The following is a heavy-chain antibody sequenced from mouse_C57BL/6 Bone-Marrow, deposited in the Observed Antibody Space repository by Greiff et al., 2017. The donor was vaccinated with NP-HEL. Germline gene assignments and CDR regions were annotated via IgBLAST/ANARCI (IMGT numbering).Heavy chain of an antibody. CDR2: IYPGDGDT. Sequence: VQLQQPGAELVKPGASVKVSCKASGYTFTSYWMHWVKQRPGQGLEWIGQIYPGDGDTTYNGKFKGKATLTADKSSSTAYMQLSSLTSEDSAVYFCAKNWDGAWFAYWGQGTLVTVSA. CDR3: AKNWDGAWFAY. V-gene: IGHV1-74*01. D-gene: IGHD4-1*01. CDR1: GYTFTSYW. J-gene: IGHJ3*01.